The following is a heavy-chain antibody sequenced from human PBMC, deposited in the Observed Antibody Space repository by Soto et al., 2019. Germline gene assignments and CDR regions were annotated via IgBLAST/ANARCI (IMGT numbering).Heavy chain of an antibody. Sequence: QVQLVQSGAEVKKPGSSVKVSCKASGGTFSSYTISWVRQAPGQGLEWMGRIIPILGIANYAQKFQGRVTITADKSTSTAYMELSSLRSEDTAVYYGASVKAAAKGRLAMDVWGQGTTVTVSS. J-gene: IGHJ6*02. CDR1: GGTFSSYT. V-gene: IGHV1-69*02. D-gene: IGHD6-13*01. CDR3: ASVKAAAKGRLAMDV. CDR2: IIPILGIA.